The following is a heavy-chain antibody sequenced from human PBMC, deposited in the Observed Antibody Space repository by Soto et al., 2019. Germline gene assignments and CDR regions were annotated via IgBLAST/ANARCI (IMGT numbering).Heavy chain of an antibody. J-gene: IGHJ6*02. CDR2: ISAYNGNT. D-gene: IGHD2-2*01. CDR1: GYTFTSYG. CDR3: ARRGVLLPAVQTNYYYYSAKDV. Sequence: ASVKVSCKASGYTFTSYGISWVRQAPGQGLEWMGWISAYNGNTNYAQKFQGRVTITADESTSTAYMELSSLRSEDTAMYYCARRGVLLPAVQTNYYYYSAKDVWGQGTPVTVS. V-gene: IGHV1-18*01.